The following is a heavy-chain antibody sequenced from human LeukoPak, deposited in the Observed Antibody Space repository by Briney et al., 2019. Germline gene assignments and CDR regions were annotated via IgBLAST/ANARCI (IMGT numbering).Heavy chain of an antibody. CDR3: ARAGWVVPGDFDY. D-gene: IGHD2-2*01. Sequence: GASVKVSCKASGYTFTGYIMHWVRQAPGQGLEWMGWINPNSGDTKYTQKFQGRVTLTRDTSISTAYMELNRLRSDDTAVYYCARAGWVVPGDFDYWGQGTLVTVSS. CDR2: INPNSGDT. CDR1: GYTFTGYI. J-gene: IGHJ4*02. V-gene: IGHV1-2*02.